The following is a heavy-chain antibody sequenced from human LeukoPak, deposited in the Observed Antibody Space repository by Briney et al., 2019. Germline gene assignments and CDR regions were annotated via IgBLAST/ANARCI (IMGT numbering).Heavy chain of an antibody. CDR1: GFTFTNYA. Sequence: GGSLRLSCAASGFTFTNYAMSWFRQAPGKGLEWVSAISGSGGSTYYADSVKGRFTISRDNSKNTLYLQMNSLRAEDTAVYYCAKDLVGGYFDYWGQGTLVTVSS. CDR3: AKDLVGGYFDY. V-gene: IGHV3-23*01. J-gene: IGHJ4*02. CDR2: ISGSGGST.